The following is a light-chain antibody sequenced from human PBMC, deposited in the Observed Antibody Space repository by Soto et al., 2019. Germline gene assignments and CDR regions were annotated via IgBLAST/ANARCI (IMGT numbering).Light chain of an antibody. CDR2: GNS. CDR1: DSNIGARYH. V-gene: IGLV1-40*01. Sequence: QAVLTQPPSVSGAPGQRVTISCTGSDSNIGARYHVHWYQQLPGKAPRLIIYGNSNRPSGVPDRFSGSKSGSSASLAISGLQADDEATYYCQSYDSNLSGRVLGEGTQLTVL. J-gene: IGLJ3*02. CDR3: QSYDSNLSGRV.